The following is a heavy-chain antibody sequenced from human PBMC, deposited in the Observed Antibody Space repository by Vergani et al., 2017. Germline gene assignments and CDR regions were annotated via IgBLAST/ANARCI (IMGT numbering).Heavy chain of an antibody. D-gene: IGHD2-15*01. CDR2: ISSSGSTI. Sequence: EVQLVESGGGLVQPGGSLRLSCAASGFTFSSYEMNWVRQAPGKGLEWVSYISSSGSTIYYADSVKGRFTISRDNAKNSLYLQMNSLRAEDTAVYYCARGFGSREDRYCSGGSCYVCFDYWGQGTLVTVSS. CDR3: ARGFGSREDRYCSGGSCYVCFDY. J-gene: IGHJ4*02. V-gene: IGHV3-48*03. CDR1: GFTFSSYE.